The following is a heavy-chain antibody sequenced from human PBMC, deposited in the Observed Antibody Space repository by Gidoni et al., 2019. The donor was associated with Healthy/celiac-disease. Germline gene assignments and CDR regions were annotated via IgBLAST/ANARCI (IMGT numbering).Heavy chain of an antibody. Sequence: EVQLVESGGGLVQPGGSLRLSCAASGFTFSSYSMNWVRQAPGKGLEWVSYISSSSSTIYYADSVKGRFTISRDNAKNSLYLQMNSLRAEDTAVYYCARVWDDYDSSGYYSDYWGQGTLVTVSS. CDR2: ISSSSSTI. CDR3: ARVWDDYDSSGYYSDY. D-gene: IGHD3-22*01. CDR1: GFTFSSYS. J-gene: IGHJ4*02. V-gene: IGHV3-48*01.